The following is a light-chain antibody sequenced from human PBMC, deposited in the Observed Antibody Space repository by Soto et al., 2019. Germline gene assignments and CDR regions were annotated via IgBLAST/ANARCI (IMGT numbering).Light chain of an antibody. CDR3: QQYNMWPRT. CDR1: QSPGTN. V-gene: IGKV3-15*01. J-gene: IGKJ1*01. CDR2: GAS. Sequence: EIVMRQSPATLSVSPGERATLSCRASQSPGTNLAWFQQKPGQAPRLLIHGASTRATGTPARFSGSGSGTEFTLTISSLQSEDFAVYYCQQYNMWPRTFGQGTKVDIK.